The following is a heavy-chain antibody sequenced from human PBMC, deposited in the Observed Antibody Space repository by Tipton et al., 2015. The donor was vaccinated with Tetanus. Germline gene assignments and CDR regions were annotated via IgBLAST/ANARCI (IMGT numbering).Heavy chain of an antibody. D-gene: IGHD2-8*01. CDR2: ISGSGGST. CDR1: GFTFSSYA. J-gene: IGHJ4*02. V-gene: IGHV3-23*01. Sequence: SGFTFSSYAMSWVRQAPGKGLEWVSAISGSGGSTYYADSVKGRFTISRDNSKNTLYLQMNSLRAEDTAVYYCAKDDNGGVEDYWGQGTLVTVSS. CDR3: AKDDNGGVEDY.